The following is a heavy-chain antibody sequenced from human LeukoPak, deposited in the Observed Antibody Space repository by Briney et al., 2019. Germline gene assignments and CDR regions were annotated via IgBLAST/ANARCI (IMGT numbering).Heavy chain of an antibody. CDR2: IKQDGSEK. D-gene: IGHD6-13*01. J-gene: IGHJ4*02. CDR3: ARDGHGASWYY. Sequence: GGSLRLSCAASGFIFSSYAMSWVRQAPGKGLEWVANIKQDGSEKYYVDSVKGRFTISRDNAKNSLYLQMNSLGVDDTAVYYCARDGHGASWYYWGQGTLVTVSS. CDR1: GFIFSSYA. V-gene: IGHV3-7*01.